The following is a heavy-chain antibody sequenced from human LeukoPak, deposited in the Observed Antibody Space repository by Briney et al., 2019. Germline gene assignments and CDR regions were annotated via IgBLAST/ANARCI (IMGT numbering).Heavy chain of an antibody. CDR1: GFTFSSYS. J-gene: IGHJ4*02. D-gene: IGHD6-19*01. CDR2: ISSSSSYI. V-gene: IGHV3-21*01. Sequence: GGSLRLSCAASGFTFSSYSMNWVRQAPGKGLEWVSSISSSSSYIYYADSVKGRFTISRDNAKNSLYLQMNSLRAEDTAVYYCARSTDSSGWFGDYWGQGTLVTVSS. CDR3: ARSTDSSGWFGDY.